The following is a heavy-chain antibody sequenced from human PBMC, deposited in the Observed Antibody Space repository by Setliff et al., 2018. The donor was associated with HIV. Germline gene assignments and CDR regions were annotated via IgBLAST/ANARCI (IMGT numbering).Heavy chain of an antibody. CDR2: INQDGSEK. V-gene: IGHV3-7*01. CDR3: ARKFRPGHGVDV. CDR1: GFTFSNYA. J-gene: IGHJ6*02. Sequence: GGSLRLSCAASGFTFSNYAMGWVRQAPGKGLEWVANINQDGSEKNYVDSVKGRFTISRDNAKNSLYLQMNSLRAEDTAIYYCARKFRPGHGVDVWGQGTTVTVSS. D-gene: IGHD3-10*01.